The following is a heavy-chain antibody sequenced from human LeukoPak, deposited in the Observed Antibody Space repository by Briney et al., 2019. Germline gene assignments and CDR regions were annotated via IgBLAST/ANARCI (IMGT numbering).Heavy chain of an antibody. CDR1: GYTFTSYA. CDR3: AREGDTAMLYNWFDP. V-gene: IGHV1-3*01. CDR2: INAGNGNT. J-gene: IGHJ5*02. Sequence: GASVKVSCKASGYTFTSYAMHWVRQAPGQRLEWMGWINAGNGNTKHSQKFQGRVTITRDTSASTAYMELSSLRSEDTAVYYCAREGDTAMLYNWFDPWGQGTLVTVSS. D-gene: IGHD5-18*01.